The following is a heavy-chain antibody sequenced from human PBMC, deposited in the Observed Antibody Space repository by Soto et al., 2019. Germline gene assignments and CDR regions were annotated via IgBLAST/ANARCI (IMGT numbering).Heavy chain of an antibody. D-gene: IGHD1-26*01. CDR2: VNPDGSTT. J-gene: IGHJ5*02. CDR1: KFSFSGYW. Sequence: PGGSLRLSCAASKFSFSGYWMHWVRQAPGKGLMWVSRVNPDGSTTTYADSVKGRFTISRDNAKNTVFLQMNSLRADDTAVYYCAKVASGSYDWFDPWGQGT. CDR3: AKVASGSYDWFDP. V-gene: IGHV3-74*01.